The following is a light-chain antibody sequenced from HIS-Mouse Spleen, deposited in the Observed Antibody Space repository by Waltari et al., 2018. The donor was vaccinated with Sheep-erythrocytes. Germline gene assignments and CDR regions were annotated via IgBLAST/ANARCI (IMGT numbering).Light chain of an antibody. J-gene: IGLJ1*01. Sequence: QSALTQPRSVSGSPGQAVTISCTGTSSDVGGSNYVSGYQQHPGKAPKLMIYDVRKRPSGVPDRFSGSKSGNTASLTISGLQAEDEADYYCCSYAGSYNHVFATGTKVTVL. V-gene: IGLV2-11*01. CDR2: DVR. CDR3: CSYAGSYNHV. CDR1: SSDVGGSNY.